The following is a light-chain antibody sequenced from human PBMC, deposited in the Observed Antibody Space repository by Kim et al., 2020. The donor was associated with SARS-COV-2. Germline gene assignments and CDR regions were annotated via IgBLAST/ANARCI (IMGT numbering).Light chain of an antibody. V-gene: IGKV1-17*03. J-gene: IGKJ4*01. Sequence: ASIGDRVTITCRASQAISNYLAWFQQKPGKGPKRLIYAASSLQGGVPSRFSGSGSGTEFTLTISSLQPEDFATYFCLQHNIYPLTFGGGTKVDIK. CDR3: LQHNIYPLT. CDR2: AAS. CDR1: QAISNY.